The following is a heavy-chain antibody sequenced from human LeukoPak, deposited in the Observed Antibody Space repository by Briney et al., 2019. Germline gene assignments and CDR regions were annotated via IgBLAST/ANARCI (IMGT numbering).Heavy chain of an antibody. J-gene: IGHJ4*02. CDR2: ISHDGNYR. Sequence: GRSLRLSCAASGFTFSSYAMHWVRQAPGKGLEWVAVISHDGNYRYYADSVKGRFIISRDNSKNTLYLQMNSLRAEDTAVYYCARDQGYNYRFDYWGQGTLVTVSS. CDR1: GFTFSSYA. V-gene: IGHV3-30*07. CDR3: ARDQGYNYRFDY. D-gene: IGHD5-24*01.